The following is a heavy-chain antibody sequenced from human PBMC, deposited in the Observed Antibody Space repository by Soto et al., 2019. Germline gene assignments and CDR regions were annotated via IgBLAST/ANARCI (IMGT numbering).Heavy chain of an antibody. CDR2: MFHSGST. CDR3: AKNKDYAIEA. Sequence: QVQLQESGPGLVKPSGTLSLTCVVSGASISDSHCWTWVRQPPGKGLEWIGEMFHSGSTNYNPTPESLVPISIDKSRDPFSLNLNSVTAADTSVYYCAKNKDYAIEAWGQGTTVTVSS. J-gene: IGHJ6*02. V-gene: IGHV4-4*02. CDR1: GASISDSHC.